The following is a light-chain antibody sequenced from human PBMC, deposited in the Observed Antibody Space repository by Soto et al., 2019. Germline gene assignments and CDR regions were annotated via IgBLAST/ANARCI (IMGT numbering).Light chain of an antibody. Sequence: EIVLTQSPATLSLSPGEMATLSCRALQSLNSYLAWFQQKPGQAPRLLIYDASNRATGIPARFSGSGSGTDFTLTISSLEPEDFAVYYCQQRRDWPLTVGGGTKVQIK. CDR3: QQRRDWPLT. J-gene: IGKJ4*01. V-gene: IGKV3-11*01. CDR2: DAS. CDR1: QSLNSY.